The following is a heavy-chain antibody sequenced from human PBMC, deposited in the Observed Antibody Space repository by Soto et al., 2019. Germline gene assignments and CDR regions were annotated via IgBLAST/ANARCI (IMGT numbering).Heavy chain of an antibody. Sequence: EVQLVESWGGLVKPGGSLRLSCAASGFTFSSYSMNWVRQAPGKGLEWVSAISSSSSYIYYADSVKGRFTISRDNAKNSLYLQMNSLRAEDTAVYYCARDLKSYGGYRPPPLTFDYLGQGTLVTVSS. CDR2: ISSSSSYI. CDR1: GFTFSSYS. CDR3: ARDLKSYGGYRPPPLTFDY. J-gene: IGHJ4*02. D-gene: IGHD5-12*01. V-gene: IGHV3-21*01.